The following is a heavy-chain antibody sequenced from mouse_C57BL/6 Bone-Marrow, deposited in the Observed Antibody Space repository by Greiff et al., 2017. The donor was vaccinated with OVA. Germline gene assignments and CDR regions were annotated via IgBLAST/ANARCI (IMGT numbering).Heavy chain of an antibody. CDR1: GFNIKDDY. J-gene: IGHJ2*01. V-gene: IGHV14-4*01. CDR2: IDPENGDT. CDR3: TTITTVVARDY. Sequence: VQLQQSGAELVRPGASVKLSCTASGFNIKDDYMHWVKQRPEQGLEWIGWIDPENGDTEYASKFQGKATITADTSSNTAYLQLSSLTSEDTAVYYSTTITTVVARDYWGQGTTLTVSS. D-gene: IGHD1-1*01.